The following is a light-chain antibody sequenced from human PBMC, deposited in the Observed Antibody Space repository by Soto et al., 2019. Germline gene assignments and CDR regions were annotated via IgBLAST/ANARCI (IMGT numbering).Light chain of an antibody. CDR2: GTS. CDR3: QHYGSSALIT. CDR1: QSVSSSS. J-gene: IGKJ5*01. Sequence: SPGTLSLSPGERATLSCRASQSVSSSSLAWYQQKPGQAPKVLIYGTSSRATGIPDRFSGSGSGTDFALTISRLEPEDFAVYYCQHYGSSALITFGQGTRLEIK. V-gene: IGKV3-20*01.